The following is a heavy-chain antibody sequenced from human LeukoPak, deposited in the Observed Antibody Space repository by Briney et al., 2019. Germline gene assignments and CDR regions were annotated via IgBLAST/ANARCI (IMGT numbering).Heavy chain of an antibody. Sequence: PGGSLRLSCAASGFTFSSYAMSWVRQAPGKGLEWVSAISGSGGSTYYADSVKGRFTISRDNSRNTLYLQMNSLRAEDTAVYYCARATYVSSSQSLGYWGQGTLVTVSS. D-gene: IGHD6-6*01. CDR3: ARATYVSSSQSLGY. J-gene: IGHJ4*02. CDR1: GFTFSSYA. CDR2: ISGSGGST. V-gene: IGHV3-23*01.